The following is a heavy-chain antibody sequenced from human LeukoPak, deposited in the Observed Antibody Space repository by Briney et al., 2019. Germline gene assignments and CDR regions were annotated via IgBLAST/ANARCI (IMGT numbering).Heavy chain of an antibody. D-gene: IGHD4-17*01. CDR2: IIPIFGTA. J-gene: IGHJ4*02. V-gene: IGHV1-69*05. CDR1: GGTFSSYA. Sequence: ASVKVSCKASGGTFSSYAISWVRQAPGQGLEWMGGIIPIFGTANYAQKFQGRVTITTDESTSTAYMELSSLGSEDTAVYYCARGFGDYVLYYFDYWGQGTLVTVSS. CDR3: ARGFGDYVLYYFDY.